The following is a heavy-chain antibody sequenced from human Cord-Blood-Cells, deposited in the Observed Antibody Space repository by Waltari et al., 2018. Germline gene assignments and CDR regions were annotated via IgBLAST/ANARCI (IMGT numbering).Heavy chain of an antibody. D-gene: IGHD1-7*01. V-gene: IGHV3-30*02. CDR2: IRYDGSNK. J-gene: IGHJ3*02. CDR3: AKDLGNWNYVGDAFDI. Sequence: QVQLVESGGGVVQPGGSLRLPCHASGFTSSSYGMHWVRQAPGKGLEWVAFIRYDGSNKYYADSVKGRFTISRDNSKYTLYLQMNSLRAEDTAVYYCAKDLGNWNYVGDAFDIWGQGTMVTVSS. CDR1: GFTSSSYG.